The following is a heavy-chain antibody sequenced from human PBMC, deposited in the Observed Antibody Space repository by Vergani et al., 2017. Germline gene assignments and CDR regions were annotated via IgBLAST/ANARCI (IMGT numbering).Heavy chain of an antibody. CDR1: GASLRSRNYY. CDR2: IYYSGTT. V-gene: IGHV4-39*01. J-gene: IGHJ5*02. CDR3: ARQSTVELLVKLGWIDP. D-gene: IGHD6-19*01. Sequence: QLQLQESGPGLVKPSATLYLPFSVSGASLRSRNYYWGWLRPPPGKGLEWIDSIYYSGTTYYTPSLKSRVTIYVDMSKNQCSLKLSTVTAADTAVYFCARQSTVELLVKLGWIDPWGQGSLVTVSS.